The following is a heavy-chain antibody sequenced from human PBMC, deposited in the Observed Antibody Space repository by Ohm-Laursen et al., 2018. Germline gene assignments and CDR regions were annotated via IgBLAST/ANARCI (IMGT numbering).Heavy chain of an antibody. D-gene: IGHD3-16*01. CDR1: GFTFTSRG. CDR2: ITHDGHET. CDR3: VLGEWLDY. Sequence: SLRLSCAAYGFTFTSRGITWLRQPPGKGMEWVANITHDGHETFYVDSVKGRFTISRDNAKNSLYLQMNSLRAEDTAVYYCVLGEWLDYWGQGTLVTVSS. J-gene: IGHJ4*02. V-gene: IGHV3-7*01.